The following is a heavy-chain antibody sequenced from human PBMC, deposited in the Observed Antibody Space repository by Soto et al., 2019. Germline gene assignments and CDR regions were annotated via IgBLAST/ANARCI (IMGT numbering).Heavy chain of an antibody. J-gene: IGHJ4*02. D-gene: IGHD2-2*01. CDR2: VSKSGYT. V-gene: IGHV3-21*01. Sequence: PGGSLRLSCAVCGFYFNNYGINWVRQPPGKGREWVSSVSKSGYTYYSYSVKRRFTISRDNAKNSVSLQINSLRAQDTAVSYCAREDTITIPPVSDFWGQGTLVTVSS. CDR3: AREDTITIPPVSDF. CDR1: GFYFNNYG.